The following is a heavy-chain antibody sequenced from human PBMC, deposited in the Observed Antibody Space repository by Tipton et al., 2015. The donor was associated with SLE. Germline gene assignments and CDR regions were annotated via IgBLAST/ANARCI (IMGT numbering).Heavy chain of an antibody. Sequence: QLVQSGAEVKKPGSSVKVSCKASGGTVSSYVISWVRQAPGEGPQWMGGIVPLFGTARYAQKFQGRVTMTTDESTSTFFMELSSLRSDDTAVYFCARMNTFSLYATGAFDIWGQGTVVTVSS. J-gene: IGHJ3*02. V-gene: IGHV1-69*05. CDR2: IVPLFGTA. CDR1: GGTVSSYV. D-gene: IGHD2/OR15-2a*01. CDR3: ARMNTFSLYATGAFDI.